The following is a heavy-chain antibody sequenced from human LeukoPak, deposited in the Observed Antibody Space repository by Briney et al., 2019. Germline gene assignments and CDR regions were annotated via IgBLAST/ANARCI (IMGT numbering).Heavy chain of an antibody. CDR1: GFTFSSYA. V-gene: IGHV3-23*01. CDR3: AKGYYGSGSYYFQLFDY. CDR2: ISGSGGST. D-gene: IGHD3-10*01. Sequence: GGSLRLSCAASGFTFSSYAMSWVRQAPGKGLEWVSAISGSGGSTYYADSVKGRFTISRDNSKNTLYLQMNSLRAEDTAVYYCAKGYYGSGSYYFQLFDYWGQGTLVTVSS. J-gene: IGHJ4*02.